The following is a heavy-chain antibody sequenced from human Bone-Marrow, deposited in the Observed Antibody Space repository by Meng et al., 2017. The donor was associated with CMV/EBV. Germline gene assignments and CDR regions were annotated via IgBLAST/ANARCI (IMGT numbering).Heavy chain of an antibody. J-gene: IGHJ3*02. CDR2: INPSGGST. V-gene: IGHV1-46*01. CDR3: ARRSRGGRITIFGVATSWAAFDI. CDR1: GYTFTSYY. Sequence: GESLKISCKASGYTFTSYYMHWVRQAPGQGLEWMGIINPSGGSTSYAQKFQGRVTMTRDTSTSTVYMELSSLRSEDTAVYYCARRSRGGRITIFGVATSWAAFDIWGQGTMVTVSS. D-gene: IGHD3-3*01.